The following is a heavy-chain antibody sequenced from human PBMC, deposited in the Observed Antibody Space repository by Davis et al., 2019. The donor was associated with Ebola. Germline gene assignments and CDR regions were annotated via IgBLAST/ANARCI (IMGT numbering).Heavy chain of an antibody. J-gene: IGHJ4*02. Sequence: GESLKISCAASGFTFDDYTMHWVRQAPGKGLEWVSLISWDGGSTYYVDSVKGRFTISRDNAKNSLYLQMNSLRAEDTAVYYCARRADYWGQGTLVTVSS. V-gene: IGHV3-43*01. CDR1: GFTFDDYT. CDR2: ISWDGGST. CDR3: ARRADY.